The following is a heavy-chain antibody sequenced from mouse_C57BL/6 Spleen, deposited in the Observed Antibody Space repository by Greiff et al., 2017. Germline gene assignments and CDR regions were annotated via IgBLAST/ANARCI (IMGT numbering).Heavy chain of an antibody. D-gene: IGHD1-1*01. CDR3: ARADGVGLDY. V-gene: IGHV1-69*01. Sequence: QVQLQQSGAELVRPGASVKLSCKASGYTFTSYWMHWVKQRPGQGLEWIGKIDPGNGYTNYNQKFKGKSTLTVDTSSSTAYMQLSSLTSEDSAIYYCARADGVGLDYWGQGTTLTVSS. J-gene: IGHJ2*01. CDR1: GYTFTSYW. CDR2: IDPGNGYT.